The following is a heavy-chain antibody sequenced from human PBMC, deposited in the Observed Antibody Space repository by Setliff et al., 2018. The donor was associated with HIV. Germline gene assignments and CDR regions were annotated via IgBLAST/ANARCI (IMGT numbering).Heavy chain of an antibody. D-gene: IGHD4-4*01. V-gene: IGHV4-39*01. Sequence: SETLSLTCTVSGGSISSSSYYWGWIRQPPGKGLEWIGSIYYSGSTYYNPSLKSRVTTSVDTSKNQFSLKLSSVTAADTAVYYCARLTTVTNYYYYYMDVWGKGTTVTVSS. CDR2: IYYSGST. CDR1: GGSISSSSYY. CDR3: ARLTTVTNYYYYYMDV. J-gene: IGHJ6*03.